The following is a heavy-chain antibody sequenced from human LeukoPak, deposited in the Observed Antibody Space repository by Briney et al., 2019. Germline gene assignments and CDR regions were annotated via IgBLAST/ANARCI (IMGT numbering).Heavy chain of an antibody. V-gene: IGHV1-8*02. CDR2: MNPNSGNT. D-gene: IGHD5-12*01. CDR3: ARGQPATGGSGYDFDY. CDR1: GYTFTGYY. Sequence: GASVKVSCKASGYTFTGYYMHWVRQAPGQGLEWMGWMNPNSGNTGYAQKFQGRVTMTRNTSISTAYMELSSLRSEDTAVYYCARGQPATGGSGYDFDYWGQGTLVTVSS. J-gene: IGHJ4*02.